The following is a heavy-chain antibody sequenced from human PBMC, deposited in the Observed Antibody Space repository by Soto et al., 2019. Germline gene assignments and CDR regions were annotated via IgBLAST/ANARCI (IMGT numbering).Heavy chain of an antibody. D-gene: IGHD5-18*01. CDR2: INSYSGST. J-gene: IGHJ4*02. CDR1: RFTVTNYG. CDR3: ASRSGQLPYYFDY. Sequence: QVQLVQSGAEVKKPGASVMFSCKASRFTVTNYGIGWVRQAPGQGLEWMGWINSYSGSTNYAQKLQGRVTMTRDTSTSTAYMELRSLRSDDTAVYYCASRSGQLPYYFDYWGQGTLVTVSS. V-gene: IGHV1-18*01.